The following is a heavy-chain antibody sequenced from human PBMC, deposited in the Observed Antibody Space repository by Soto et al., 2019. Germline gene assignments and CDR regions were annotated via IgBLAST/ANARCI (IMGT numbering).Heavy chain of an antibody. CDR1: GYTFINYY. CDR3: AREKWLVRRNDPFDI. J-gene: IGHJ3*02. V-gene: IGHV1-46*01. CDR2: INPNGGST. Sequence: QVQLVQSGAEVKKPGASVKVSCKASGYTFINYYMHWVRQAPGQGLEWMGIINPNGGSTTYAQKFQGRVTLTRDTSTNTVNMELSSVRSEDTAVYYCAREKWLVRRNDPFDIWGQGTMVTVSS. D-gene: IGHD6-19*01.